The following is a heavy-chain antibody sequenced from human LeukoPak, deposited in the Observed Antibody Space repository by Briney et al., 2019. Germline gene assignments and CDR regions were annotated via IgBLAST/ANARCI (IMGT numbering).Heavy chain of an antibody. CDR1: GGTFSSYA. D-gene: IGHD2-15*01. Sequence: SVKLSCKASGGTFSSYAISWVRQAPGQGLEWMGGIIPIVGTANYAHKFQGRVTITKDESTNTAYMELSSLRSEDTAVYYCARGRTYIYYYYMDVWGKGTTVTVSS. CDR3: ARGRTYIYYYYMDV. V-gene: IGHV1-69*05. J-gene: IGHJ6*03. CDR2: IIPIVGTA.